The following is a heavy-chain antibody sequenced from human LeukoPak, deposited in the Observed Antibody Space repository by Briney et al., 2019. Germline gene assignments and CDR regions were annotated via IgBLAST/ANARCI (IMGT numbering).Heavy chain of an antibody. J-gene: IGHJ4*02. CDR3: ATGIVATQRPFDY. CDR2: IVVGSGNT. CDR1: GFTFTSSA. D-gene: IGHD5-12*01. V-gene: IGHV1-58*02. Sequence: SVKVSCKASGFTFTSSAMQWVRQARGQRLEWIGWIVVGSGNTNYAQKFQERVTITRDMSTSTAYMELSSLRSEDTAVYYCATGIVATQRPFDYWGQGTLVTVSS.